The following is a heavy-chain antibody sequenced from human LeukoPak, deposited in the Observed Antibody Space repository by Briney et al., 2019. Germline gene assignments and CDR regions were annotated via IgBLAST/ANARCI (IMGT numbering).Heavy chain of an antibody. CDR2: IYHSGST. J-gene: IGHJ4*02. D-gene: IGHD1-26*01. CDR1: GGSISSGGYS. V-gene: IGHV4-30-2*01. CDR3: AREEGGGATLFDY. Sequence: PSETLSLTCAVSGGSISSGGYSWSWIRQPPGKGLEWIGYIYHSGSTYYNPSLKSRVTISVDRSKNQFFLKLSSVTAADTAVYYCAREEGGGATLFDYWGQGTLVTVSS.